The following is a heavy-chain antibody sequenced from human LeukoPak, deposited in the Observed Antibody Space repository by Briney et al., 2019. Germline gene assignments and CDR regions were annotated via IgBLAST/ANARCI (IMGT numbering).Heavy chain of an antibody. CDR1: GYTLTELS. Sequence: ASVKVSCKVSGYTLTELSMHWVRQAPGKGLEWMGGFDPEDGETIYAQKFQGRATMTEDTSTDTAYMELSSLRSEDTAVYYCATVLVGAILGAFDIWGQGTMVTVSS. V-gene: IGHV1-24*01. CDR2: FDPEDGET. D-gene: IGHD1-26*01. J-gene: IGHJ3*02. CDR3: ATVLVGAILGAFDI.